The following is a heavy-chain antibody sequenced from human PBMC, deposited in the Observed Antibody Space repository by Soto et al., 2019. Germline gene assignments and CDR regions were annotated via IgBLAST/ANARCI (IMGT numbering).Heavy chain of an antibody. CDR1: GGSISSGGYY. CDR3: ARSPFIVVVPAAISGWFDP. D-gene: IGHD2-2*02. Sequence: QVQLQESGPGLVKPSQTLSLTCTVSGGSISSGGYYWSWIRQHPGKGLEWIGYIYYSGSTYYNPSLKSRVTISVDTSKNQFSLKLSSVTAADTAVYYCARSPFIVVVPAAISGWFDPWGQGTLVTVSS. CDR2: IYYSGST. J-gene: IGHJ5*02. V-gene: IGHV4-31*03.